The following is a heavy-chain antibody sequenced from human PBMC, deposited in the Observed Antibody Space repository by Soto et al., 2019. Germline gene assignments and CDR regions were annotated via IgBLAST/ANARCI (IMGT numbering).Heavy chain of an antibody. CDR2: ISSGGTTI. J-gene: IGHJ5*02. V-gene: IGHV3-11*01. CDR3: ATKGGGYYFQFDP. D-gene: IGHD3-22*01. Sequence: QVQLVESGGGFVKPGGSRRLSCAASGFTFSDYYMSWIRQAPGKGLEWVSYISSGGTTIYSADSVKGRFTISRDDANNSLFLQMNSLRPEDTAVYFCATKGGGYYFQFDPWGQGTLVTVSS. CDR1: GFTFSDYY.